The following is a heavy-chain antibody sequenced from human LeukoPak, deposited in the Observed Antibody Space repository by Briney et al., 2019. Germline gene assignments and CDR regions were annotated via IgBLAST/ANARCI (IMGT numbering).Heavy chain of an antibody. J-gene: IGHJ1*01. Sequence: GASLKISCKGSGYLFTSYWIGWVRQLPGKGLEWMGIIYPGDSDTRYSPSFQGQVTISADMSLGTAYLQWSSLKASDTVMYYCARPRDYGDYFYFQHWGQGTLVTVSS. CDR3: ARPRDYGDYFYFQH. CDR2: IYPGDSDT. V-gene: IGHV5-51*01. CDR1: GYLFTSYW. D-gene: IGHD4-17*01.